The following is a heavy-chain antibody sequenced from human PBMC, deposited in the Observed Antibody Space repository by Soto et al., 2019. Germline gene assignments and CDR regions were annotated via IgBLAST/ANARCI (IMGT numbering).Heavy chain of an antibody. Sequence: QVQLVQSGAEVKKPGASVKISCKASGYTFTNYRMHWVRQAPGQGLEWMGVINPSDGSTTYPQRFQGRVTMTRDTSTSTVYMELSSLTSEDTAVYHCGRAQVWDIHDYWGQGTLVTVSS. CDR1: GYTFTNYR. CDR2: INPSDGST. V-gene: IGHV1-46*03. CDR3: GRAQVWDIHDY. D-gene: IGHD1-26*01. J-gene: IGHJ4*02.